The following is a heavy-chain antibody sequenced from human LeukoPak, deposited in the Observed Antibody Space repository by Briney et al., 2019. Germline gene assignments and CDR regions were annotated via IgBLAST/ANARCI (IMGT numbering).Heavy chain of an antibody. D-gene: IGHD5-18*01. CDR3: AKDENRDTAMVHLFDY. J-gene: IGHJ4*02. CDR2: ISHDGSNK. CDR1: GFTFSSYG. Sequence: GGSLRLSCAASGFTFSSYGMHWIRQAPGKGLEWVTVISHDGSNKFYADSVKGRFTISRDNSKNTLYLQMNSLRAEDTAVYYCAKDENRDTAMVHLFDYWGQGTLVTVSS. V-gene: IGHV3-30*18.